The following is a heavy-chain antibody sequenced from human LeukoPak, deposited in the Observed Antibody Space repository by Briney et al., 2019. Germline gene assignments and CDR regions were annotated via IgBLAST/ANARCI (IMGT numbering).Heavy chain of an antibody. J-gene: IGHJ4*02. V-gene: IGHV3-48*04. CDR2: ISSSGSTI. D-gene: IGHD3-22*01. CDR3: ARDLHFDSSGYISL. Sequence: PPGGSLRLSCAASRFTFSSYGMHWVRQAPGKGLEWVSYISSSGSTIYYADSVKGRFTISRDNAKNSLYLQMNSLRAEDTAVYYCARDLHFDSSGYISLWGQGTLVTVSS. CDR1: RFTFSSYG.